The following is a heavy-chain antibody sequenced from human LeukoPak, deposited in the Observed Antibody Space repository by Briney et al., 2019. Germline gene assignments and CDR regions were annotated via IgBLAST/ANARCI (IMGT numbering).Heavy chain of an antibody. D-gene: IGHD1-1*01. V-gene: IGHV3-30*18. CDR1: GFIFDTYG. J-gene: IGHJ6*02. CDR3: AKEKAIGTINYGLDV. CDR2: IAYDGSNQ. Sequence: GRSLRLSCAASGFIFDTYGMLWVRQAPGKGLEWVAVIAYDGSNQYHADSVKGRFTISRDNSKNTLYLQMNSLRGEDTAVYYCAKEKAIGTINYGLDVRGQGTTVTVSS.